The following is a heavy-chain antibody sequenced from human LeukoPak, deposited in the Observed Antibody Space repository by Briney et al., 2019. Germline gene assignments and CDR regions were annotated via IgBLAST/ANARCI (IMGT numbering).Heavy chain of an antibody. J-gene: IGHJ5*02. CDR3: ARGYSSSWYFNWFDP. CDR2: IYTSGST. V-gene: IGHV4-38-2*02. Sequence: SETLSLTCTVSGYSISTSYYWGWIRQPPGKGLEWIGSIYTSGSTNYNPSLKSRVTMSVDTSKNQFSLKLSSVTAADTAVYYCARGYSSSWYFNWFDPWGQGTLVTVSS. D-gene: IGHD6-13*01. CDR1: GYSISTSYY.